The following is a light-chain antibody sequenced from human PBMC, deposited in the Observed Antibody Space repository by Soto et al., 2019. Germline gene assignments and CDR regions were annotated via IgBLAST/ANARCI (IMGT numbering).Light chain of an antibody. J-gene: IGKJ5*01. Sequence: IILTQSPDTLSLSPWERATLSCRASQTVSSNYLAWCQQRPGHAPRLLIYGASTRAAGIPDRFSGSGSGTDFTLTITRLEPEDSAVYFCQQYTGSPTTFGQGTRLETK. CDR2: GAS. V-gene: IGKV3-20*01. CDR3: QQYTGSPTT. CDR1: QTVSSNY.